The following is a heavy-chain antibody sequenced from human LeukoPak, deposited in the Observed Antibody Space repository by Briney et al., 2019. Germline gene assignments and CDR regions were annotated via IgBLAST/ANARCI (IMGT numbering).Heavy chain of an antibody. V-gene: IGHV3-23*01. CDR2: ISGSGGST. Sequence: PGGSLRLSCAASGFTFSSYGMSWVRQAPGKGLEWVSAISGSGGSTYYADSVKGRFTISRDNSKNTLYLQMNSLRAEDTAVYYCARSGGAYYYGSGRYRYSDYWGQGTLVTVSS. J-gene: IGHJ4*02. D-gene: IGHD3-10*01. CDR1: GFTFSSYG. CDR3: ARSGGAYYYGSGRYRYSDY.